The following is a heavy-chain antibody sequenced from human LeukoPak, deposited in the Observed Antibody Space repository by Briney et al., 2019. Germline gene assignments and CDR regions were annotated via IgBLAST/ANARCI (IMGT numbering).Heavy chain of an antibody. CDR2: INSDGSST. D-gene: IGHD6-13*01. Sequence: GGSLSLSCAASGFTLSSYWMHWVRQAPGKGRVWVSRINSDGSSTSYAASVKGRFTISRDNAKNTLYLQMNSLRAEDTAVYYCARDLAAAGQDYWGQGTLVTVSS. CDR3: ARDLAAAGQDY. J-gene: IGHJ4*02. V-gene: IGHV3-74*01. CDR1: GFTLSSYW.